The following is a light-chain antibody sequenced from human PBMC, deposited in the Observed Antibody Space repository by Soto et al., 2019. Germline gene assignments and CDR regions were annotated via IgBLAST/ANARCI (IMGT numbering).Light chain of an antibody. V-gene: IGKV1-5*01. J-gene: IGKJ1*01. CDR2: DAS. CDR1: QSISSW. Sequence: DSQMTQSPSTLSASVGDRVTITCRASQSISSWLAWYQQKPGKAPKLLIYDASSLESGVPSRFSGSGSGTEFTLTISSLQPDDFATYYCQQYNSYLWTFGQGTKV. CDR3: QQYNSYLWT.